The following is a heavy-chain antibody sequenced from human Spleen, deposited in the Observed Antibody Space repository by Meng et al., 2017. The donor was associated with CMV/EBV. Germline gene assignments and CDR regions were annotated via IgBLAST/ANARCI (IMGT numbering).Heavy chain of an antibody. CDR3: TADHGSGRYS. CDR1: GFIFNTYW. J-gene: IGHJ5*02. Sequence: EVRLVESGGGLVKTGGSLRLSCAASGFIFNTYWMHWVRQAPGKGLLWVSRINPDGRSTTYAESVKGRFTISRDNAKNTLYLQMNSLRDEDTAVYYCTADHGSGRYSWGQGTLVTVSS. CDR2: INPDGRST. D-gene: IGHD3-10*01. V-gene: IGHV3-74*03.